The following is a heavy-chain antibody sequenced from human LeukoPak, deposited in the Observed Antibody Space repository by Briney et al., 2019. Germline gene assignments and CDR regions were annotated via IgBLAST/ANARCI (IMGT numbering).Heavy chain of an antibody. CDR1: GGSISSSSYS. CDR3: TAAPFFREWLPISL. CDR2: VYYTENT. V-gene: IGHV4-39*01. Sequence: SETLSLTCTVSGGSISSSSYSWGWIRQPPGRRLVWIGSVYYTENTYYNPSLKSRVTISMDTSKNQFSLKLNSVTAADTSVYYCTAAPFFREWLPISLCGQGTLVTVSS. J-gene: IGHJ4*02. D-gene: IGHD3-3*01.